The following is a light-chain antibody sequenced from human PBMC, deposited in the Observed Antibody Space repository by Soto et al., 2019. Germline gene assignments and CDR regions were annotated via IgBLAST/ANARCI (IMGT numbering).Light chain of an antibody. CDR1: QSISSS. Sequence: IIMYHSPATLSVTPGGRATLPCRASQSISSSLAWYQQKPGQAPRLLIYGASTRATGIPARFSGSGSGTEFTLTISSLQSEDFAVYYCQQYNNWPPIPFGQGRLLAVK. J-gene: IGKJ5*01. V-gene: IGKV3-15*01. CDR2: GAS. CDR3: QQYNNWPPIP.